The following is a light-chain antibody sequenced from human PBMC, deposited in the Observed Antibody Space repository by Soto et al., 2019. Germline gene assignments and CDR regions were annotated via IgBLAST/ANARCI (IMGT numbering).Light chain of an antibody. CDR3: QQYNNWRAICQMYT. V-gene: IGKV3-15*01. CDR1: QSVSSD. CDR2: GAS. J-gene: IGKJ2*01. Sequence: EIVMTQSPATLSVSPGERATLSCRASQSVSSDLAWYQQKPGQAPRLLIYGASTRATGIPARFSGSGSGTEFTLTISSLQSEDLAVYYCQQYNNWRAICQMYTFGQGTKLEIK.